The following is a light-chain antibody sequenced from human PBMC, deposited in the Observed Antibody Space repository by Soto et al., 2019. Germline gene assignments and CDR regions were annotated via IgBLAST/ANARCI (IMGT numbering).Light chain of an antibody. Sequence: EILMTQSPATLSVYPGERATLSCRASQSVSSNLAWYQQKPGQAPRLLIYGTSNRATGIPDRFSGSGSATDFTLTISRLEPEDFAVYYCHQYGDSPQTFGQGTKVDIK. CDR1: QSVSSN. V-gene: IGKV3D-15*01. CDR2: GTS. J-gene: IGKJ1*01. CDR3: HQYGDSPQT.